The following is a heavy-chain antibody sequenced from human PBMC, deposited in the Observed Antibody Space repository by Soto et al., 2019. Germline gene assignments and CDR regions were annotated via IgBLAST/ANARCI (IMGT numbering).Heavy chain of an antibody. J-gene: IGHJ6*02. V-gene: IGHV6-1*01. CDR2: TYYRSKWYN. Sequence: SQTLSLTCAISGDSVSSNSAAWNWIRQSPSRGLEWLGRTYYRSKWYNDYAVSVKSRITINPDTSKNQFSLQLNSVTPEDTAVYYCARVAGAAAGIGYYYYGMDVWGQGTTVTVSS. CDR3: ARVAGAAAGIGYYYYGMDV. CDR1: GDSVSSNSAA. D-gene: IGHD6-13*01.